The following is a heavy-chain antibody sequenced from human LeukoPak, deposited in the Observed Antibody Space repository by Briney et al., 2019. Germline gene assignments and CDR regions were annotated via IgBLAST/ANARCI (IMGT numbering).Heavy chain of an antibody. CDR1: GFTFSSYS. CDR3: ARVAAQGSGRVFDY. V-gene: IGHV3-21*01. CDR2: ISSSSSYI. Sequence: GGSLGLSCAASGFTFSSYSMNWVRQAPGKGLEWVSSISSSSSYIYYADSVKGRFTISRDNAKNSLYLQMNSLRAEDTAVYYCARVAAQGSGRVFDYWGQGTLVTVSS. J-gene: IGHJ4*02. D-gene: IGHD6-19*01.